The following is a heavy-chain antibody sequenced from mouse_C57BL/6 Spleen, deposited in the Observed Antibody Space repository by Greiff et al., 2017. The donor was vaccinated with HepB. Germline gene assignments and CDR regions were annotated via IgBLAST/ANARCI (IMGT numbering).Heavy chain of an antibody. Sequence: QVQLQQPGAELVRPGSSVKLSCKASGYTFTSYWMHWVKQRPIQGLEWIGNIDPSDSETHYNQKFKDKATLTVDKSSSTSYMQLSSLTSEASAVYYCARMTLRNYYFDYWGQGTTLTVSS. CDR2: IDPSDSET. CDR3: ARMTLRNYYFDY. CDR1: GYTFTSYW. V-gene: IGHV1-52*01. J-gene: IGHJ2*01.